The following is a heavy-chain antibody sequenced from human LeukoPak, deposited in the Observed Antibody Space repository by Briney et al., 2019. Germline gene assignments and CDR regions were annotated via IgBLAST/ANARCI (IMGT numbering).Heavy chain of an antibody. D-gene: IGHD3-16*01. J-gene: IGHJ4*02. Sequence: ASVKVSCKASGYTFTGYYMHWVRQAPGQGLGWMGWINPNSGGTNYAQKFQGRVTMTRDTSISTAYMELSRLRSDDTAVYYCARALMITFGGDELHDFDYWGQGTLVTVSS. CDR1: GYTFTGYY. CDR3: ARALMITFGGDELHDFDY. V-gene: IGHV1-2*02. CDR2: INPNSGGT.